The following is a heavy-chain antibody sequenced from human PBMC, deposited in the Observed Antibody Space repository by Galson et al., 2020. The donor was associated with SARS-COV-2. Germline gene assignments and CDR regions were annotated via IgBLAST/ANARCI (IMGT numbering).Heavy chain of an antibody. Sequence: ASVKVSCKASGYTFTGYYIHWVRQAPGQGLEWMGWINPNSGGTNYAQKFQGRVTMTRDTSISTAYMELSRLRSDDTAVYYCARGDTAMVQYYYGMDVWGQGTTVTVSS. J-gene: IGHJ6*02. V-gene: IGHV1-2*02. CDR1: GYTFTGYY. CDR3: ARGDTAMVQYYYGMDV. D-gene: IGHD5-18*01. CDR2: INPNSGGT.